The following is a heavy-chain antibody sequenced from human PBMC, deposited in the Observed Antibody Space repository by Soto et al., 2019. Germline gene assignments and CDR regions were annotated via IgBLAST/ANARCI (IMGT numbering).Heavy chain of an antibody. V-gene: IGHV1-69*02. D-gene: IGHD2-2*01. J-gene: IGHJ6*03. CDR1: GGTFSSYT. CDR3: ARPYCSSTSCPPYYYYYMDV. CDR2: IIPILGIA. Sequence: GASVKVSCKASGGTFSSYTISWVRQAPGQGLEWMGRIIPILGIANYAQKFQGRVTITADKSTSTAYMELSSLRSEDTAVYYCARPYCSSTSCPPYYYYYMDVWGKGTTVTVSS.